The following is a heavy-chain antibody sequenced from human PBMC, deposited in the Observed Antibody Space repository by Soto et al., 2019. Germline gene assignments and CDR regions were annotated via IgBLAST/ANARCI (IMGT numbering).Heavy chain of an antibody. V-gene: IGHV3-30*18. CDR1: GFTVSSYG. CDR2: ISYDGSNK. Sequence: SLRLSCAASGFTVSSYGMHWVRQAPGKGLEWVAVISYDGSNKYYADSVRGRFTISRDNSKNTLYLQMNSLRAEDTAVYYCAKAYSSSWYSWFDPWGQGTLVTVSS. D-gene: IGHD6-13*01. CDR3: AKAYSSSWYSWFDP. J-gene: IGHJ5*02.